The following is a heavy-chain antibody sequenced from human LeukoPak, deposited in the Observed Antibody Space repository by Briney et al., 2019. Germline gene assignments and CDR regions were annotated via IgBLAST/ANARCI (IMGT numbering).Heavy chain of an antibody. Sequence: ASVKVSCKASGYTFTSYYMHWVRQAPGQGLEWMGIINPSGGSTSYAQKFQGRVTMTRDTSTSTVYMELSSLRSEDTAVYYCARDLVLLWFGESNYYYYYGMDVWGQGTTVTVSS. D-gene: IGHD3-10*01. CDR1: GYTFTSYY. CDR3: ARDLVLLWFGESNYYYYYGMDV. J-gene: IGHJ6*02. V-gene: IGHV1-46*01. CDR2: INPSGGST.